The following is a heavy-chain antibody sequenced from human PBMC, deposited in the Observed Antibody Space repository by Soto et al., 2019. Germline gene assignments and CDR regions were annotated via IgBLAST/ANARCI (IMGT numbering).Heavy chain of an antibody. D-gene: IGHD3-3*01. V-gene: IGHV1-69*06. Sequence: QERLVQSGAEVRKPGSSVKVSCKVTGGTSTRYAINWVRQAPGQGLEWRGGIVPMFGTSKYAQKFQGRVTMTADTSTSIAYMELRSLRSEDTAVYYCNRGSEYDFWSGYLWGQGTLVSVSS. CDR2: IVPMFGTS. J-gene: IGHJ4*02. CDR1: GGTSTRYA. CDR3: NRGSEYDFWSGYL.